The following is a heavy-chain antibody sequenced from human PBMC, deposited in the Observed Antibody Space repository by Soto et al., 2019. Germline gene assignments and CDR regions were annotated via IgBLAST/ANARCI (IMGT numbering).Heavy chain of an antibody. CDR2: ISDSASNI. CDR1: GFSFSDFY. V-gene: IGHV3-11*01. J-gene: IGHJ5*02. D-gene: IGHD6-25*01. CDR3: AREVRPTDWFDP. Sequence: QVQLVESGGGLVKPGGSLRLSCAASGFSFSDFYMSWIRQAPGKGLEWVSCISDSASNIYYADSVKGRFTISRDNAKNSLYLQMNSLRAEDTAVYYCAREVRPTDWFDPWGQLTLVTVSS.